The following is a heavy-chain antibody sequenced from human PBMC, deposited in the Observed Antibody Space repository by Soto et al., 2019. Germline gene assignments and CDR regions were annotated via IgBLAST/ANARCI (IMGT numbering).Heavy chain of an antibody. CDR2: INHSGST. Sequence: SETLSLTCAVYGGSFSGYYWSWIRQPPGKGLEWIGEINHSGSTNYNPSLKSRVTISVDTSKNQFSLKLSSVTAADTAVYYCARGRDYYYYMDVWGKGTTVTVSS. J-gene: IGHJ6*03. CDR3: ARGRDYYYYMDV. CDR1: GGSFSGYY. V-gene: IGHV4-34*01.